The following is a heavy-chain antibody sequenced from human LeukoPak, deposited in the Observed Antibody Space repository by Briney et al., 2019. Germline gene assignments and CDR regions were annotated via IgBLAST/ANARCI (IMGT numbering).Heavy chain of an antibody. CDR2: ISDTGTT. CDR1: GGSISSYY. Sequence: SETLSLTRTVSGGSISSYYWNWTRQPPGKGPEWIGCISDTGTTKYNPAFKSRVTISVDTSKNQFSLKLTSVTAADTAVYFCATGYYEPFEKWGQGTLVSVSS. D-gene: IGHD3-22*01. J-gene: IGHJ4*02. V-gene: IGHV4-59*01. CDR3: ATGYYEPFEK.